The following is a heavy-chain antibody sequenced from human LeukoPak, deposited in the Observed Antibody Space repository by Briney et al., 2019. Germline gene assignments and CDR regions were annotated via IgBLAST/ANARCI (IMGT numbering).Heavy chain of an antibody. CDR3: ARQRDEDDAFDI. CDR1: GYTFTSYD. Sequence: GASVKVSCKASGYTFTSYDINWVRQATGQGLEWMGWMNPNSGNTGYAQKFQGRVTITRNTSISTAYMELSSLRSEDTAVYYCARQRDEDDAFDIWGQGTMVTVSS. D-gene: IGHD6-25*01. J-gene: IGHJ3*02. CDR2: MNPNSGNT. V-gene: IGHV1-8*03.